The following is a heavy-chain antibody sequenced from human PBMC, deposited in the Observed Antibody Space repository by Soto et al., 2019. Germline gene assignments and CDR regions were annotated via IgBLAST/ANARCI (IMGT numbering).Heavy chain of an antibody. J-gene: IGHJ6*02. D-gene: IGHD3-9*01. V-gene: IGHV1-2*02. CDR2: INPNSGDT. Sequence: GASVKVSCKASGYTFTGSHLPSVRLALGQGLEWMGWINPNSGDTNSAQKFQGRVTMTRDTSISTAYMEVSRLRSDDTAVYYCARGVDIPGIYYYYAMDVWGQGTTVTRLL. CDR3: ARGVDIPGIYYYYAMDV. CDR1: GYTFTGSH.